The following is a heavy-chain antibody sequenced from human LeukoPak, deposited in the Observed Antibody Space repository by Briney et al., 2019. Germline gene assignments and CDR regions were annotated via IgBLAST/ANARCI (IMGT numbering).Heavy chain of an antibody. J-gene: IGHJ6*02. CDR3: ARAGVTMIRGVITEYRGDV. Sequence: SETLSLTCAVYGGSFSGYYWSWIRQPPGKGLQWIGHIFYSGNTHYNPSLKSRLNISIDTSKNQFSLRLSSVAAADTAVYYCARAGVTMIRGVITEYRGDVWGQGTTVTVSS. D-gene: IGHD3-10*01. CDR1: GGSFSGYY. CDR2: IFYSGNT. V-gene: IGHV4-34*09.